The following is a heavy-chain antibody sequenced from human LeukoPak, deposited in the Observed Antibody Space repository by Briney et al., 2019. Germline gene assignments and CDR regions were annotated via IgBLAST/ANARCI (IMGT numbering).Heavy chain of an antibody. V-gene: IGHV4-61*02. D-gene: IGHD5-18*01. CDR1: GDSIGRGSYY. J-gene: IGHJ4*02. CDR3: ARDICGYNHGCFHS. Sequence: SETLSLTCAVSGDSIGRGSYYWGWIRQAAGKAPEWIGRIFNTGSTSYNPSLKSRVTISVDTSKNQFSLNLRSVTAADTAVYYCARDICGYNHGCFHSWGQGTLVTVSS. CDR2: IFNTGST.